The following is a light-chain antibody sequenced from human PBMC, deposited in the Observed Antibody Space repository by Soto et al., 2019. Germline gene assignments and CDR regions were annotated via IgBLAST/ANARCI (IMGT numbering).Light chain of an antibody. CDR3: SSYTSSSTSG. V-gene: IGLV2-14*01. J-gene: IGLJ2*01. CDR2: DVS. CDR1: SSDVGGYNY. Sequence: QSALTQPASVSGSPGQSITISCTGTSSDVGGYNYVSWYQQHPGKAPKLMIYDVSNRPSGVFNRFSGSKSGNTASLTISGLQAEDEADYYCSSYTSSSTSGFGGGTKLTVL.